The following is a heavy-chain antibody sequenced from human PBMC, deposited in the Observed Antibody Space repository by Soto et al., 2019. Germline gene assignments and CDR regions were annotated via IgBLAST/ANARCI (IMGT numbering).Heavy chain of an antibody. Sequence: QLQLQESGPGLVKPSETLSLTCTVSGGSISSSSYYWGWIRQPPGKGLEWIGSIYYSGSTYYNPSLKSRVTISVDTSKNQFSLKLSSVTAADTAVYYCAKQLHDSTIYFDYWGQGTLVTVSS. D-gene: IGHD3-9*01. CDR3: AKQLHDSTIYFDY. J-gene: IGHJ4*02. CDR2: IYYSGST. V-gene: IGHV4-39*01. CDR1: GGSISSSSYY.